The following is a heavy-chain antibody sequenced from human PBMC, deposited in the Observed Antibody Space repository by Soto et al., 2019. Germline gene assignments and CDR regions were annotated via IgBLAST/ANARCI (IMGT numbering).Heavy chain of an antibody. D-gene: IGHD2-2*02. CDR3: ARTYCSSTSCYTGYYYYYGMDV. J-gene: IGHJ6*02. CDR2: IIPIFGTA. Sequence: SVKVSCKASGGTFSSYAISWVRQAPGQGLEWMGGIIPIFGTANYAQKFQGRVTITADESTSTAYMELSSLRSEDTAVYYCARTYCSSTSCYTGYYYYYGMDVWGQGTTVTVSS. V-gene: IGHV1-69*13. CDR1: GGTFSSYA.